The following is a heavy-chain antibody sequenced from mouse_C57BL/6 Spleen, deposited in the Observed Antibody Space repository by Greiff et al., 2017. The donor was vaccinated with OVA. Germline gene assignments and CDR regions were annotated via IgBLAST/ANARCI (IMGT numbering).Heavy chain of an antibody. Sequence: QVQLKESGPGLVQPSQSLSITCTVSGFSLTSYGVHWVRQSPGKGLEWLGVIWSGGSTDYNAAFISRLSISKDNSKSQVCFKMNSLQADDTAIYYWARTMITTGGFDYWGQGTTLTVSS. CDR1: GFSLTSYG. V-gene: IGHV2-2*01. CDR3: ARTMITTGGFDY. J-gene: IGHJ2*01. D-gene: IGHD2-4*01. CDR2: IWSGGST.